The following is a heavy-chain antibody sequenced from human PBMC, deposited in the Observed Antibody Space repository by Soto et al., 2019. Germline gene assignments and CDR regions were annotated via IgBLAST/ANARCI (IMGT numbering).Heavy chain of an antibody. J-gene: IGHJ6*02. CDR2: ISTYNGDT. Sequence: VQLVQSGAEVKKPVASVKVSCKASGYTFSRSGISWVRQAPGQGLEWMGWISTYNGDTNYAQKVQGRVTMTTDTSTSTAFMELMSLRSDDTAVYYCARSGSVPYYYYGLDVWGQGTTVTVSS. V-gene: IGHV1-18*01. D-gene: IGHD1-26*01. CDR1: GYTFSRSG. CDR3: ARSGSVPYYYYGLDV.